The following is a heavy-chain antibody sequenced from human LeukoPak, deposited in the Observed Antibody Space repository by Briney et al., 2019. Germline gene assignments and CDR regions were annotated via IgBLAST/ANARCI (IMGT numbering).Heavy chain of an antibody. Sequence: SETLSLTCTVSGGSISSYYWSWIRQPPGKGLEWIGHIYYSGSTNYNPSLKSRVTISVDTSKNQFSLKLSSVTAADTAVYYCARARGYNWNAGPRFDYWGQGTLVTVSS. V-gene: IGHV4-59*01. CDR1: GGSISSYY. J-gene: IGHJ4*02. D-gene: IGHD1-20*01. CDR3: ARARGYNWNAGPRFDY. CDR2: IYYSGST.